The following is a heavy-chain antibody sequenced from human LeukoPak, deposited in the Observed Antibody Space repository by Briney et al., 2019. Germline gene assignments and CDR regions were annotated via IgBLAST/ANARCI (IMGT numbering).Heavy chain of an antibody. CDR3: ARDYGDYRLDY. J-gene: IGHJ4*02. D-gene: IGHD4-17*01. CDR2: INSDGSST. V-gene: IGHV3-74*01. CDR1: GFTFSSYS. Sequence: GGSLRLSCAASGFTFSSYSMNWVRQAPGKGLVGVSRINSDGSSTSYADSVKGRFTISRDNAKHTLYLQMNSLRAEDTAVYYCARDYGDYRLDYWGQGTLVTVSS.